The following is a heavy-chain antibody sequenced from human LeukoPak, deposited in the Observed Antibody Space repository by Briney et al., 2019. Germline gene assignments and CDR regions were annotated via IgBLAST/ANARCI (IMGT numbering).Heavy chain of an antibody. J-gene: IGHJ5*02. CDR1: GFTFSSYG. V-gene: IGHV3-30*02. Sequence: GGSLRLSCAASGFTFSSYGMHWVRQAPGKGLEWVAFIRYDGSNKYYADSVKGRFTISRNNSKNTLYLQMNSLRAEDTAVYYCASYGDRSIAAAGTARFDPWGQGTLVTVSS. D-gene: IGHD6-13*01. CDR2: IRYDGSNK. CDR3: ASYGDRSIAAAGTARFDP.